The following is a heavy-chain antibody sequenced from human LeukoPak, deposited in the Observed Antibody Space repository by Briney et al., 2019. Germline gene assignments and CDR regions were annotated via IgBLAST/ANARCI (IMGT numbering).Heavy chain of an antibody. CDR3: ARILTTGTTVSY. V-gene: IGHV3-48*01. CDR2: ITSSSSTI. CDR1: GFTFSSYS. Sequence: GGSLRLSCAASGFTFSSYSMNWVRQAPGKGLEWVSYITSSSSTIYYADSVKGRFTISRDNTKNSLYLQMNSLRAEDTAVYYCARILTTGTTVSYWGLGTLVTVSS. D-gene: IGHD1-1*01. J-gene: IGHJ4*02.